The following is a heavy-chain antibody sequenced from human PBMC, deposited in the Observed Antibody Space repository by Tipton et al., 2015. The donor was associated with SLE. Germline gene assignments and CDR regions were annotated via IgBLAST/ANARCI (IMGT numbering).Heavy chain of an antibody. CDR2: IDYRGTS. CDR3: ARIPCPYDVLNDKWFAP. J-gene: IGHJ5*02. V-gene: IGHV4-59*08. CDR1: EFTFSSYE. D-gene: IGHD3-9*01. Sequence: LRLSCLASEFTFSSYEFHWVRQAPGRGLEWIGYIDYRGTSNINPSLRSRLTMSIDTSKNQFSLKMTSVTAADTAVYHCARIPCPYDVLNDKWFAPWGQGTLVTVSS.